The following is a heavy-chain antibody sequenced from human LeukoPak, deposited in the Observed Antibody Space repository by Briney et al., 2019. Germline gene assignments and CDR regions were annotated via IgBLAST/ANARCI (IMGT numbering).Heavy chain of an antibody. V-gene: IGHV3-20*04. CDR1: GFTLYDYD. CDR2: IHRNTYSR. Sequence: GGSLRLSCTVSGFTLYDYDMTGLRHAPGRGGEWVSYIHRNTYSRVYAHSVRARDTIYRDNSKNSLYLQMNSLRVEDTAFYYCARDDLLHRNWFDPWGQGTLVTVSS. D-gene: IGHD3-3*01. CDR3: ARDDLLHRNWFDP. J-gene: IGHJ5*02.